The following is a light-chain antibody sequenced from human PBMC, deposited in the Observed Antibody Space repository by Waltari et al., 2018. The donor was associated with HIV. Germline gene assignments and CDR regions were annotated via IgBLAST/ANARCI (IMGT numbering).Light chain of an antibody. CDR1: QSVSSNY. V-gene: IGKV3-20*01. CDR2: AAS. CDR3: QQYGTSPFT. J-gene: IGKJ3*01. Sequence: EIVLTQSPDTLSLSPWDRATLSCRASQSVSSNYLAWYQQKPGQAPRLLIYAASRRATGIPDRFSGSGSGTDFTLTINRLEPEDFAVYYCQQYGTSPFTFGPGTKVDIK.